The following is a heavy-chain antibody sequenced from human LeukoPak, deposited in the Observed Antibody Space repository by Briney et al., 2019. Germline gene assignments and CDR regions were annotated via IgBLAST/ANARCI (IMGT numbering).Heavy chain of an antibody. V-gene: IGHV4-34*01. Sequence: LRLSCAASGFTFSSYNMNWVRQPPGKGLEWIGEINHSGSTNYNPALKSRVTISVDTSKNQFSLKLSSVTAADTAVYYCARGGLGDYRDFDYWGQGTLVTVSS. D-gene: IGHD4-17*01. CDR1: GFTFSSYN. J-gene: IGHJ4*02. CDR3: ARGGLGDYRDFDY. CDR2: INHSGST.